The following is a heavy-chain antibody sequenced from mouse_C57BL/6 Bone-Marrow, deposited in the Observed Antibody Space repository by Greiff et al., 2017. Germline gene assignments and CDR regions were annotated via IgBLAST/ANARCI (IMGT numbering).Heavy chain of an antibody. CDR2: IYPRSGNT. V-gene: IGHV1-81*01. CDR3: ARGGSPFAY. CDR1: GYTFTSYG. J-gene: IGHJ3*01. Sequence: QVQLKQSGAELARPGASVKLSCKASGYTFTSYGISWVKQRTGQGLEWIGEIYPRSGNTYYNEKFKGKATLTADKSSSTAYMDLRSLTSEDSAVYFCARGGSPFAYWGQGTLVTVSA.